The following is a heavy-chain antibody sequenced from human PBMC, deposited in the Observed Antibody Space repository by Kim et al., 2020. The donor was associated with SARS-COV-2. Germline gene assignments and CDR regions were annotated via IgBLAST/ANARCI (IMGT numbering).Heavy chain of an antibody. D-gene: IGHD2-2*01. CDR3: ARKHCSSSSCSATNYYLYYMDV. Sequence: GGSLRLSCAASGFTFSAYSITWVRQPPGKGLEWVSSISSSSGYIYYADSVKGRFTISRDNARDSLYLQMNSLRAEDTAIYYCARKHCSSSSCSATNYYLYYMDVWGKGTTVTVSS. CDR1: GFTFSAYS. V-gene: IGHV3-21*01. CDR2: ISSSSGYI. J-gene: IGHJ6*03.